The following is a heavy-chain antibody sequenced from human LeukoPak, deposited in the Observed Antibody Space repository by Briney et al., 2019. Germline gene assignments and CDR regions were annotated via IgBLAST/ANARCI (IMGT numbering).Heavy chain of an antibody. D-gene: IGHD3-22*01. J-gene: IGHJ4*02. CDR3: ARDYYDSSGYPFCDY. V-gene: IGHV4-59*12. CDR2: IYYSGST. Sequence: SETLSLTCTVSGGSISSYHWSWVRQPPGKGLEWIGYIYYSGSTNYNPSLKSRVTISIDTSKNQLSLKMSSVTTADTAVYYCARDYYDSSGYPFCDYWGQGTLVTVSS. CDR1: GGSISSYH.